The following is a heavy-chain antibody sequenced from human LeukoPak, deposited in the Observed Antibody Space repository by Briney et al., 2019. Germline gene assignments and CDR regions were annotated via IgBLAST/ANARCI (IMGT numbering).Heavy chain of an antibody. D-gene: IGHD1/OR15-1a*01. V-gene: IGHV3-72*01. CDR3: GRIAISANNGMDV. CDR2: SRNKASSYTT. CDR1: GFKFSDHY. Sequence: GGSQRLSCAASGFKFSDHYIDWVRQAPGKGLEWVGRSRNKASSYTTEYAASVEGRFTISRDVSESSLYLQMNSLRTEDTAVYYCGRIAISANNGMDVWGQGTTVTVSS. J-gene: IGHJ6*02.